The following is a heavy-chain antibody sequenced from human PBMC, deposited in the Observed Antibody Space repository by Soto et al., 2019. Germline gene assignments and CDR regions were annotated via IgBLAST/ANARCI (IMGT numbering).Heavy chain of an antibody. D-gene: IGHD3-22*01. Sequence: PGGSLRLSCAASAFTRRNAWMSWVRQAPGKGLEWVGRIKSKADGGTTDYAAPVRGRFTISRDDSKNTLDLQMNSLKTEDTAVYYCTTVDYDTSGYYSAYYFDSWGHGTLVTVSS. CDR3: TTVDYDTSGYYSAYYFDS. CDR1: AFTRRNAW. V-gene: IGHV3-15*01. J-gene: IGHJ4*01. CDR2: IKSKADGGTT.